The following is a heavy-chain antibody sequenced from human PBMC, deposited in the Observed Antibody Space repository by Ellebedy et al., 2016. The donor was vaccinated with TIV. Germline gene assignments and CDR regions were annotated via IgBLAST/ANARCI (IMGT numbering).Heavy chain of an antibody. CDR1: GYTFTDYY. V-gene: IGHV1-2*02. Sequence: AASVKVSCKASGYTFTDYYMHWVRQAPGQGLEWMGWINPNSGGTKYAQKFQGRVTMTRDASISTAFMELSRLTSDDTALYYCAISLVGYYGSGSFYPPSPHWGQGTLVTVSS. CDR2: INPNSGGT. D-gene: IGHD3-10*01. CDR3: AISLVGYYGSGSFYPPSPH. J-gene: IGHJ4*02.